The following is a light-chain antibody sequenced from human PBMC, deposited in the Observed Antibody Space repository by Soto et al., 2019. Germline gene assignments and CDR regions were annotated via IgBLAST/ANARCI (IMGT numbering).Light chain of an antibody. J-gene: IGLJ1*01. Sequence: QSALTQPPSVSGSPGQSVTISCTGTSSDVGKYDRVSWYQQSPGTAPKLIIYEVTTRPSGVPARFSGSKSGNTASLTISGLQAEDEADYYCSPYVSTSRYVFGAGTSSPS. CDR3: SPYVSTSRYV. V-gene: IGLV2-18*02. CDR1: SSDVGKYDR. CDR2: EVT.